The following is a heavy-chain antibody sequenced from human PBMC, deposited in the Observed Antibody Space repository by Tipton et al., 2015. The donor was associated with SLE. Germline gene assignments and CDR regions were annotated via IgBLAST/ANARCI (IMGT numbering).Heavy chain of an antibody. CDR1: GFTFSSYA. D-gene: IGHD6-13*01. CDR3: ARALYSSSGDAFDI. CDR2: ISYDGSNK. Sequence: RSLRLSCAASGFTFSSYAMHWVRQAPGKGLEWVAVISYDGSNKYYADSVKGRFTISRDNSKNTLYLQMNSLRAEDTAVYYCARALYSSSGDAFDIWGQGTMVTVSS. J-gene: IGHJ3*02. V-gene: IGHV3-30-3*01.